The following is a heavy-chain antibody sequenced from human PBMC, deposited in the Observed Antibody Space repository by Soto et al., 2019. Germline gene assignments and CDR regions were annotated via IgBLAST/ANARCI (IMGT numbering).Heavy chain of an antibody. CDR3: ARSIHHTGYCSGGSCFYYYYYYMDV. D-gene: IGHD2-15*01. V-gene: IGHV4-34*01. CDR1: GGSFSGYY. Sequence: PSETLSLTCAVYGGSFSGYYWSWIRQPPGKGLEWIGEINHSGSTNYNPSLKSRVTISVDTSKNQFSLKLSSVTAADTAVYYCARSIHHTGYCSGGSCFYYYYYYMDVWGKGTTVTVSS. J-gene: IGHJ6*03. CDR2: INHSGST.